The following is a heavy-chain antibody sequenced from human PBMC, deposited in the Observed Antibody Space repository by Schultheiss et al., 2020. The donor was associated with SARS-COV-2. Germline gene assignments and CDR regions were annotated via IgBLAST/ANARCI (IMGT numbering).Heavy chain of an antibody. D-gene: IGHD3-3*01. V-gene: IGHV3-30*14. Sequence: GESLKISCVASGFTFSSYAMHWARQAPGKGLEWVAVISYDGSNKYYADSVKGRFTISRDNSKNTLYLQMNSLRAEDTAVYYCARDPTGPRLRFLEWFAYMDVWGQGTTVTVSS. CDR1: GFTFSSYA. CDR3: ARDPTGPRLRFLEWFAYMDV. CDR2: ISYDGSNK. J-gene: IGHJ6*02.